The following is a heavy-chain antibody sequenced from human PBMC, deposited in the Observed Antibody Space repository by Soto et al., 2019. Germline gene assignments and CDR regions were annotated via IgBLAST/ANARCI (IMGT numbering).Heavy chain of an antibody. CDR3: ARDQGGNYYY. CDR2: MNPNNGHT. CDR1: GYTFASYD. D-gene: IGHD1-26*01. V-gene: IGHV1-18*01. J-gene: IGHJ4*02. Sequence: GASVKVSCKASGYTFASYDINWVRQATGQGLEWMGWMNPNNGHTNYAQKLQGRVTMTTDTSTSTAYMELRSLRSDDTAVYYCARDQGGNYYYWGQGTLVTVSS.